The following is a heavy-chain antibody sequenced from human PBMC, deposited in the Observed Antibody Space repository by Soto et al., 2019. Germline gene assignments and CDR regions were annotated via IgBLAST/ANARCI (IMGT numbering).Heavy chain of an antibody. CDR1: GLSLRTTGVG. D-gene: IGHD2-21*02. J-gene: IGHJ6*02. V-gene: IGHV2-5*02. Sequence: QVTLKESGPTLVKPTQTLTLTCTVSGLSLRTTGVGVGWVRQPPGKALEWLALLYWDDDQRYSPSLRSRLTIAKDISEKQVALTMTNMDTVDTATYYCVQSRCGGDCLEIYSSHAYNGLDVWGQGTTVTVSS. CDR2: LYWDDDQ. CDR3: VQSRCGGDCLEIYSSHAYNGLDV.